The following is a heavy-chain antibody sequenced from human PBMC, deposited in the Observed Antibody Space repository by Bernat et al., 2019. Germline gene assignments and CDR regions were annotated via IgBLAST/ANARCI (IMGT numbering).Heavy chain of an antibody. CDR2: FIAYNGNT. V-gene: IGHV1-18*04. Sequence: QVQLVQSGAEVKKPGASVKVSCKASGSTFTSYGITWVRQALGQGLDWLGWFIAYNGNTNYAQKPQGRVTMTTDTSTSTAYMELRSLRSDDTAVYYCARDVHSSGYIIPLDWGQGTLVTVSS. D-gene: IGHD3-22*01. CDR3: ARDVHSSGYIIPLD. J-gene: IGHJ4*02. CDR1: GSTFTSYG.